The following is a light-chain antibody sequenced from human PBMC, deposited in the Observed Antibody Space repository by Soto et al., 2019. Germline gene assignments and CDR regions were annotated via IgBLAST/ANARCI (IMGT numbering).Light chain of an antibody. V-gene: IGLV1-40*01. CDR3: QSFDTRLNTVV. Sequence: QSVVTQPPSVSGAPGQRVTISCTGSSSNIGADYDVHWYQHFPGRAPQLLIYGNKNRPSGVPDRFSGTKSGTSASLDITGLQAEDEADYYCQSFDTRLNTVVFGGGTKLTVL. CDR2: GNK. J-gene: IGLJ2*01. CDR1: SSNIGADYD.